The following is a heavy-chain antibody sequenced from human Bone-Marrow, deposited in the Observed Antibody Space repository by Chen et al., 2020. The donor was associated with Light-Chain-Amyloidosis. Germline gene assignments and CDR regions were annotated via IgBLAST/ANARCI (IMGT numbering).Heavy chain of an antibody. J-gene: IGHJ5*02. Sequence: QVQLVESGGGVVQPGGSLRLSCAASGFIFSYYGMHWVRQAPGKGLEWVAVISYDGSNKYYADSVKGRFTISRDNSKNTLYLQMNSLRAEDTAVYYCAKDFSSPYDSSGYPPTANWFDPWGQGTLVTVSS. CDR1: GFIFSYYG. CDR3: AKDFSSPYDSSGYPPTANWFDP. V-gene: IGHV3-30*18. CDR2: ISYDGSNK. D-gene: IGHD3-22*01.